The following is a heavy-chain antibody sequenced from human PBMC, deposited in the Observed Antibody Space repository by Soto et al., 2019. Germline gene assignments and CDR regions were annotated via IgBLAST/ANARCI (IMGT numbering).Heavy chain of an antibody. D-gene: IGHD4-4*01. CDR1: GFTFSDYY. Sequence: QVQLVESGGGLVKPGGSLRLSCAASGFTFSDYYMSWIRQAPGKGLEWVSYISSSGSTLYYADSVKGRFTISRDNAKNSLYLQMNSLRAEDTAVYYCARDLSFGPVFTVNTSWFDPWGQGTLVTVSS. CDR2: ISSSGSTL. CDR3: ARDLSFGPVFTVNTSWFDP. V-gene: IGHV3-11*01. J-gene: IGHJ5*02.